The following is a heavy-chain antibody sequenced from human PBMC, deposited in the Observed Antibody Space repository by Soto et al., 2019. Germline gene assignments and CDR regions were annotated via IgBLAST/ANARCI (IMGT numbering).Heavy chain of an antibody. D-gene: IGHD3-16*01. Sequence: GASVKVSCKASGYTFTSYYMHWVRQAPGQGLEWMGGIIPILGKPMYAQKFQGRVSITADESTSTVILEVTSLISEDTAIYYCARLWGIADHDSWGQGTRVTVSS. CDR2: IIPILGKP. CDR1: GYTFTSYY. V-gene: IGHV1-46*01. J-gene: IGHJ4*02. CDR3: ARLWGIADHDS.